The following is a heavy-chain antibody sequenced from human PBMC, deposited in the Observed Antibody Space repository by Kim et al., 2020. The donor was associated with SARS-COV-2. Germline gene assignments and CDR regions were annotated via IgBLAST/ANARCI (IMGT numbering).Heavy chain of an antibody. Sequence: GGSLRLSCAASGFTFSSYGMHWVRQAPGKGLEWVAVTWYDGSNKYYADSVKGRFTISRDNSKNTLYLQMNSLRAEDTAVYYCARDGSSRWPRYHMDVWGKGTTVTVSS. J-gene: IGHJ6*03. D-gene: IGHD6-13*01. CDR2: TWYDGSNK. V-gene: IGHV3-33*01. CDR3: ARDGSSRWPRYHMDV. CDR1: GFTFSSYG.